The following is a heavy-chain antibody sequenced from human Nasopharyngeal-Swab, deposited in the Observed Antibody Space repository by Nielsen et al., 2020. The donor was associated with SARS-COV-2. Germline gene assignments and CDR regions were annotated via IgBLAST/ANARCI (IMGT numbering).Heavy chain of an antibody. CDR3: ARAGRVGDAFIGLDV. J-gene: IGHJ6*02. CDR1: GGSISSSSYY. Sequence: SETLSLTCTVSGGSISSSSYYWSWIRQPPGKGLEWIGYIYYSGSTNYNPSLKSRVTISVDTSKNQFSLKLSSVTATDTAVYYCARAGRVGDAFIGLDVWGQGTSVTVSS. V-gene: IGHV4-61*05. CDR2: IYYSGST. D-gene: IGHD1-26*01.